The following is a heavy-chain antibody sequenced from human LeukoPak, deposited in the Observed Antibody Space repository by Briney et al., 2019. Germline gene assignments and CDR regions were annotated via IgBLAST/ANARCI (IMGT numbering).Heavy chain of an antibody. V-gene: IGHV3-21*01. Sequence: GGSLRLSCAASGFTFSSYSMNWVRQAPGKGLEWVSSISSSSSYIYYADSVKGRFTISRDNAKNSLYLQMNSLRAEDTAVYYCARDARYCSGGSCSTDHYYYYYGMDVWGQGTTVTVSS. D-gene: IGHD2-15*01. CDR2: ISSSSSYI. J-gene: IGHJ6*02. CDR1: GFTFSSYS. CDR3: ARDARYCSGGSCSTDHYYYYYGMDV.